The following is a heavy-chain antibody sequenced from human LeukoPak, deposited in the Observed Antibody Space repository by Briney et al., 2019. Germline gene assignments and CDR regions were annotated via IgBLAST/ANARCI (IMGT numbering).Heavy chain of an antibody. CDR2: VYYTGST. CDR3: ASLDSGKFDY. V-gene: IGHV4-59*01. D-gene: IGHD3-10*01. J-gene: IGHJ4*02. Sequence: SETLSLTCTVSGGSISSYHWRWVRQPPGEGLEWIGYVYYTGSTKYSPSLKSRLTISLDTSMNQFSLKLSSVTAADTAVYYCASLDSGKFDYWGQGTLVTVSS. CDR1: GGSISSYH.